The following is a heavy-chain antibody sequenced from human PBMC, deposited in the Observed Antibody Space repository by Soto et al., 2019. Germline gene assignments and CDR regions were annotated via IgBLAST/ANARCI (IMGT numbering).Heavy chain of an antibody. J-gene: IGHJ4*02. CDR2: INHSGST. CDR1: GGSFSGYY. Sequence: SETLSLTCAVYGGSFSGYYWSWIRQPPGKGLEWIGEINHSGSTNYNPSLKSRVTISVDTSKNQFSLKLSSVTAADTAVYYCQSSSNYYDSSGYPGEIDYWGQGTLVTVSS. V-gene: IGHV4-34*01. D-gene: IGHD3-22*01. CDR3: QSSSNYYDSSGYPGEIDY.